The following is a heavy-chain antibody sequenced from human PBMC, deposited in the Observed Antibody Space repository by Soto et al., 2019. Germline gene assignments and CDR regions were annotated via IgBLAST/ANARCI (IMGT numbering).Heavy chain of an antibody. CDR2: ISTHNGNT. CDR1: VFTSSG. J-gene: IGHJ3*02. CDR3: AREGILGLFDAYDI. D-gene: IGHD3-3*01. Sequence: ASVKVSCKASVFTSSGISCVRQAPVQRLEWMGWISTHNGNTIYAQKFQGRVIMTMDTSTTTVYMELRSLRPDDTAVYLCAREGILGLFDAYDIWGKAKMLTV. V-gene: IGHV1-18*04.